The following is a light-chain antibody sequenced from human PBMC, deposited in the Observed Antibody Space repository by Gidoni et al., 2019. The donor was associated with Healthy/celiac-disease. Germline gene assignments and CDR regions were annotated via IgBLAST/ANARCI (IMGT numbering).Light chain of an antibody. CDR2: DVS. CDR1: SSDVGGYNY. J-gene: IGLJ3*02. V-gene: IGLV2-11*01. Sequence: QSALTQHRSVSGSPGQAVTISCTGTSSDVGGYNYVSWYPQPPGKAPKLMIYDVSKRPPGVPDRFSGSKSGNTASLTISGLQAEAESDYSCCSYAGSYTWVFGGGSKLTVL. CDR3: CSYAGSYTWV.